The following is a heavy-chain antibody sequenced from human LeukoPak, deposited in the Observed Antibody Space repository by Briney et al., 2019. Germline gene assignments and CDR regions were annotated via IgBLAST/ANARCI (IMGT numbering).Heavy chain of an antibody. CDR2: ISYDGSNK. J-gene: IGHJ4*02. CDR1: GFTFSSYW. D-gene: IGHD3-10*01. Sequence: GGSLRLSCAVSGFTFSSYWMSWVRQAPGKGLEWVAVISYDGSNKYYADSVKGRFTISRDNAKNSLYLQMNSLRAEDTAVYYCAREDSYYYGSGSYPFDYWGQGTLVTVSS. CDR3: AREDSYYYGSGSYPFDY. V-gene: IGHV3-30-3*01.